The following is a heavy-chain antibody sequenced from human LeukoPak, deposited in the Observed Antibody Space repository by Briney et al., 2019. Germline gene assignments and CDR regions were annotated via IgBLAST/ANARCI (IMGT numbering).Heavy chain of an antibody. J-gene: IGHJ6*02. Sequence: SVKVSCKASGGTFSSYAISWVRQAPGQGLEWMGRIIPILGIANYAQKFQGRVTITADKSTSTAYMELSSLRSEDTAVYYCATRAIQLWLRRGYYGMDVWGQGTTVTVSS. CDR2: IIPILGIA. V-gene: IGHV1-69*04. CDR3: ATRAIQLWLRRGYYGMDV. D-gene: IGHD5-18*01. CDR1: GGTFSSYA.